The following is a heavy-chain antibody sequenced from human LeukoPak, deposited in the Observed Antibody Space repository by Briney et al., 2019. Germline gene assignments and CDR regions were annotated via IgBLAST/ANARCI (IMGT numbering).Heavy chain of an antibody. CDR2: MYYSGST. Sequence: SSETLSLTCTVSGGSISSYYWSWIRQPPGKGLEWIGYMYYSGSTNYNPSLKSRVSISVDTSKTQFSLKLSSVTAADTAVYYCARRSEGSAWKFDYWGQGTLVTVSS. V-gene: IGHV4-59*08. J-gene: IGHJ4*02. CDR3: ARRSEGSAWKFDY. D-gene: IGHD6-19*01. CDR1: GGSISSYY.